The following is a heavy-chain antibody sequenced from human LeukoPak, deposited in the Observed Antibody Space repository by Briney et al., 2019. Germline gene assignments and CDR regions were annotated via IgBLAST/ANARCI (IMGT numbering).Heavy chain of an antibody. V-gene: IGHV1-18*01. D-gene: IGHD6-19*01. J-gene: IGHJ4*02. Sequence: ASVKVSCKASGYTFTSYGISWVRQAPGQRLEWMGWISAYNGNTNYAQKLQGRVTMTTDASTSTAYMELRSLRSDDTAVYYCARVSRQWRPFDYWGQGTLVTVSS. CDR2: ISAYNGNT. CDR3: ARVSRQWRPFDY. CDR1: GYTFTSYG.